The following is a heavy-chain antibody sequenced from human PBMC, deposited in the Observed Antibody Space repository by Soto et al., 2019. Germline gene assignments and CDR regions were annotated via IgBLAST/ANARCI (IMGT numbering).Heavy chain of an antibody. D-gene: IGHD6-13*01. CDR2: ISSSSSYI. J-gene: IGHJ6*02. Sequence: PGGSLRLSCAASGFTFSSYSMNWVRQAPGKGLEWVSSISSSSSYIYYADSVKGRFTISRDNAKNSLYLQMNSLRAEDTAVYYCARERGYLHYYYGMDVWGQGTTVTVSS. CDR3: ARERGYLHYYYGMDV. CDR1: GFTFSSYS. V-gene: IGHV3-21*01.